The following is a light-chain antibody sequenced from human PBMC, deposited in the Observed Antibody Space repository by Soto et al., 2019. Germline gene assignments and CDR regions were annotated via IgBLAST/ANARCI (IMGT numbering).Light chain of an antibody. J-gene: IGLJ2*01. V-gene: IGLV1-44*01. Sequence: QAVVTQPPSASGTPGQRVTISCSGSSSKIGSNTVNWYQQLPGTAPKLLIYSNNQRPSGVPDRFSGSKSGTSAYLSISGLKSEDEADYYCAAWDDSLNGVVFGGGTKLTVL. CDR2: SNN. CDR3: AAWDDSLNGVV. CDR1: SSKIGSNT.